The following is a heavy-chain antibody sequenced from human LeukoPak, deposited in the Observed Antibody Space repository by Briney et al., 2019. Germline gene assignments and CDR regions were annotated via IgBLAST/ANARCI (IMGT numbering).Heavy chain of an antibody. J-gene: IGHJ3*02. CDR2: INSDGSST. CDR3: TRGSVVAPISASDI. V-gene: IGHV3-74*01. CDR1: GFTFSSHW. Sequence: PGGSLRLSCAASGFTFSSHWMHWVRQAPGKGLLWISLINSDGSSTTYADSVKGRFTISRDNAKNTLYLQMDSLRAEDTAVYYCTRGSVVAPISASDIWGQGTLVTVSS. D-gene: IGHD2-21*02.